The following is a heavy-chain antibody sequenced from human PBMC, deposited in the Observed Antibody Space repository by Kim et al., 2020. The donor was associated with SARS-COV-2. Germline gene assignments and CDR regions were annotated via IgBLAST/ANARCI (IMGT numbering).Heavy chain of an antibody. V-gene: IGHV1-69*04. CDR2: IIPILGIA. CDR1: GGTFSSYA. CDR3: ARDLVAARGYYYYGMDV. D-gene: IGHD6-6*01. J-gene: IGHJ6*02. Sequence: SVKVSCKASGGTFSSYAISWVRQVPGQGLEWMGRIIPILGIANYAQKFQGRVTITADKSTSTAYMELSSLRSEDTAVYYCARDLVAARGYYYYGMDVWGQGTTVTVSS.